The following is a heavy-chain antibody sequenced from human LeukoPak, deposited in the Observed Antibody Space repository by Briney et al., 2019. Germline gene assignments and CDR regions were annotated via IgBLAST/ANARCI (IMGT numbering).Heavy chain of an antibody. J-gene: IGHJ6*02. CDR1: GFTFSSYA. CDR2: ISYDGSNK. CDR3: ARDVVGSSNNGMDV. V-gene: IGHV3-30-3*01. D-gene: IGHD6-13*01. Sequence: GGSLRLSCAASGFTFSSYAMHWVRQAPGKGLEWVAVISYDGSNKYYADSVKGRFTISRDNSKNTLYLQMNSLRAEDTAVYYCARDVVGSSNNGMDVWGQGTTVTVSS.